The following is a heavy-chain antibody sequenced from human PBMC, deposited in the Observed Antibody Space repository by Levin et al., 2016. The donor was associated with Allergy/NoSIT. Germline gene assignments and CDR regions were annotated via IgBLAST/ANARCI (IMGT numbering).Heavy chain of an antibody. CDR2: ISYDGSNK. D-gene: IGHD3-10*01. J-gene: IGHJ6*02. V-gene: IGHV3-30*18. Sequence: RQPPGKGLEWVAVISYDGSNKYYADSVKGRFTISRDNSKNTLYLQMNSLRAEDTAVYYCAKGRLLWFGELSWGMDVWGQGTTVTVSS. CDR3: AKGRLLWFGELSWGMDV.